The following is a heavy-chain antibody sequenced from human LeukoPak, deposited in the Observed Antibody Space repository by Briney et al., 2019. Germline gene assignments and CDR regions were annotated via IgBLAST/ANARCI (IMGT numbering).Heavy chain of an antibody. Sequence: GGSLRLSCAASGFTFRSYEMSWVRQAPGKGLEWVSDISSSGTTIHYADSVKGRFTISRDNAKNSLYLQMNSLRAEDTAVYYCASGWDRSAPTTPFDYWGQGTLVTVSS. V-gene: IGHV3-48*03. J-gene: IGHJ4*02. CDR2: ISSSGTTI. CDR3: ASGWDRSAPTTPFDY. D-gene: IGHD1-26*01. CDR1: GFTFRSYE.